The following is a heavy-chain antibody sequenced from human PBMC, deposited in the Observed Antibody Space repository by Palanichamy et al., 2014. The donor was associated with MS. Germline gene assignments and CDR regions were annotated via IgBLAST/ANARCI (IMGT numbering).Heavy chain of an antibody. V-gene: IGHV3-21*01. Sequence: EVQLMESGGGLVKPGGSLRLSCAASGFTFSSYSMNWVRQAPGKGLEWVSSISSSSSFIYSADSVKGRFTISRDNAKNSLYLQMNSLRAEDTAVYYCARPNYYDSSGSFDSWGQGTLVTVSS. D-gene: IGHD3-22*01. J-gene: IGHJ4*02. CDR3: ARPNYYDSSGSFDS. CDR1: GFTFSSYS. CDR2: ISSSSSFI.